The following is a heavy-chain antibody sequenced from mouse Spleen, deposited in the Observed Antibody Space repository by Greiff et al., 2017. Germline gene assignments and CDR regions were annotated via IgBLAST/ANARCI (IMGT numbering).Heavy chain of an antibody. V-gene: IGHV2-5*01. CDR2: IWRGGST. D-gene: IGHD1-1*01. CDR3: AKKSTVVAPYAMDY. CDR1: GFSLTSYG. Sequence: QVQLQQSGPGLVQPSQSLSITCTVSGFSLTSYGVHWVRQSPGKGLEWLGVIWRGGSTDYNAAFMSRLSITKDNSKSQVFFKMNSLQADDTAIYYCAKKSTVVAPYAMDYWGQGTSVTVSS. J-gene: IGHJ4*01.